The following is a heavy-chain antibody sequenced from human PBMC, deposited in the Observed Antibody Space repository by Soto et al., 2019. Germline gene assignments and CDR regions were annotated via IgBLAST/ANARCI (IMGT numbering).Heavy chain of an antibody. CDR2: INAGNGNT. CDR1: GYTFTSYA. V-gene: IGHV1-3*01. CDR3: ARPLRYFDWLLPAYYYYGMDV. J-gene: IGHJ6*02. D-gene: IGHD3-9*01. Sequence: ASVKVSCKASGYTFTSYAMHWVRQAPGQRLEWMGWINAGNGNTKYSQKFQGRVTITRDTSASTAYMELSSLRSEDTAVYYCARPLRYFDWLLPAYYYYGMDVWGQGTKVTVSS.